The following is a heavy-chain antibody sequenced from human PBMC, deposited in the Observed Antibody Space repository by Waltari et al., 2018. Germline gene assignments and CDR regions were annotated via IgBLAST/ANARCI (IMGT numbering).Heavy chain of an antibody. Sequence: QVQLQESGPGLVKPSETLSLTCTVSGYSISSGYYWGWIRQPPGKGLEWIGSIYHSGSTYYNPSLKSRVTISVDTSKNQFSLKLSSVTAADTAVYYCVAATVAYYFDYWGQGTLVTVSS. D-gene: IGHD2-15*01. J-gene: IGHJ4*02. V-gene: IGHV4-38-2*02. CDR2: IYHSGST. CDR1: GYSISSGYY. CDR3: VAATVAYYFDY.